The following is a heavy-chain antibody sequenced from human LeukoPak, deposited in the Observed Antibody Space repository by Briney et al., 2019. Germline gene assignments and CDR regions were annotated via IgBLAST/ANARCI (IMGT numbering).Heavy chain of an antibody. CDR1: GFTFSTYG. CDR3: AKPYSGTILTGWFDP. J-gene: IGHJ5*02. V-gene: IGHV3-23*01. Sequence: PGGSLRLSCAATGFTFSTYGMTWVRQAPGKGLEWVSIISGSGGSTSYADSVKGRFTISRDNSKNTLYLQMNSLRAEDTALYYCAKPYSGTILTGWFDPWGQGTLVTVSS. CDR2: ISGSGGST. D-gene: IGHD3-9*01.